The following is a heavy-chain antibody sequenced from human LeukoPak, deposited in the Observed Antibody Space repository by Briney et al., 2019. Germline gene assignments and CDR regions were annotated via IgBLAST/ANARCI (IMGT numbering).Heavy chain of an antibody. CDR3: APDCSSTSCYGY. CDR2: IIPISGTA. J-gene: IGHJ4*02. V-gene: IGHV1-69*05. Sequence: SVKVSCKASGGTFSSYAISWVRQAPGQGLEWMGEIIPISGTANYAQKFQGRVTITTDESTSTAYMELSSLRSEDTAVYYCAPDCSSTSCYGYWGQGTLVTVSS. CDR1: GGTFSSYA. D-gene: IGHD2-2*01.